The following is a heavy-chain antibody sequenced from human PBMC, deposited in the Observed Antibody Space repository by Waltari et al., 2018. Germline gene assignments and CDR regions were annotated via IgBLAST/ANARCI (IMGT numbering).Heavy chain of an antibody. V-gene: IGHV4-34*01. Sequence: QVQLQQWGAGLLKPSETLSLTCAVYGGSFRGYYWSWIRQHPGKGLEWIGEINHSGSTNYNPSLKSRVTISVDTSKNQFSLKLSSVTAADTAVYYCARRISSSWSGDYYYYMDVWGKGTTVTVSS. CDR2: INHSGST. CDR3: ARRISSSWSGDYYYYMDV. J-gene: IGHJ6*03. D-gene: IGHD6-13*01. CDR1: GGSFRGYY.